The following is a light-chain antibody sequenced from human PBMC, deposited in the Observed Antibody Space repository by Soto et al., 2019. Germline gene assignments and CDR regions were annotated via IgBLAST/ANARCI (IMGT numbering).Light chain of an antibody. Sequence: QSVLTQPPSVSAAAGQKVTISCSGSSSNIGKNYVSWYQHLPGTAPKLLIYDTNKRPPGILDRFSGSKSGTSATLGITGLQTGDEADYYCGTWDSSLNVYVFGTGTKLTVL. CDR2: DTN. V-gene: IGLV1-51*01. CDR3: GTWDSSLNVYV. J-gene: IGLJ1*01. CDR1: SSNIGKNY.